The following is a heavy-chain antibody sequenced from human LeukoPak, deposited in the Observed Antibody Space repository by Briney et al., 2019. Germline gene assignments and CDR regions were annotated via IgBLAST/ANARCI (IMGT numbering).Heavy chain of an antibody. J-gene: IGHJ4*02. D-gene: IGHD6-13*01. Sequence: GESLKISCQGSGYSFTSYWIGWVRQMPGKGLEWMGIIYPGDSDTRYSPSLQGQVTISADKSISTVYLQWSSLKASDTAMYYCARLWRGGNQQLVLGYWGQGTLVTVSS. CDR2: IYPGDSDT. CDR1: GYSFTSYW. CDR3: ARLWRGGNQQLVLGY. V-gene: IGHV5-51*01.